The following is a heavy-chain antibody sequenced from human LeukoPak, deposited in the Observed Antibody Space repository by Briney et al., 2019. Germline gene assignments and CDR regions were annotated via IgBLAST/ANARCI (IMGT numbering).Heavy chain of an antibody. J-gene: IGHJ4*02. V-gene: IGHV5-51*01. D-gene: IGHD6-6*01. CDR3: ARVLRIAALDY. CDR1: GYTFASYW. CDR2: IYPGDSDA. Sequence: GESLKISCKGSGYTFASYWIGWVRQMPGQGLEWMGIIYPGDSDAKYSPSFQGQVTISADKSINTAYLQWSSLKASDTAMYYCARVLRIAALDYWGQGTLVTVSS.